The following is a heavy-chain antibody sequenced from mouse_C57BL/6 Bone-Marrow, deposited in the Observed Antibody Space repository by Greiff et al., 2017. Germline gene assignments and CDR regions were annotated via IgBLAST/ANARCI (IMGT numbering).Heavy chain of an antibody. CDR2: INPNNGGT. CDR1: GYTFTDYY. Sequence: VQLQQSGPELVKPGASVKISCKASGYTFTDYYMNWVKQSHGKSLEWIGDINPNNGGTSYNQKFKGKATLTVDKSSSTAYMELRSLTSEDSAVYYCARSRPLRGDYLDYWGQGTTLTVSS. V-gene: IGHV1-26*01. J-gene: IGHJ2*01. D-gene: IGHD1-1*01. CDR3: ARSRPLRGDYLDY.